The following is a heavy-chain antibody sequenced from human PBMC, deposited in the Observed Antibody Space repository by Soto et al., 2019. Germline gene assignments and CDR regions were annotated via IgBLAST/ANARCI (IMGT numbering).Heavy chain of an antibody. CDR3: ARAVSHFYHYDYMDV. CDR1: GYTFTTYD. V-gene: IGHV1-18*01. D-gene: IGHD2-8*01. Sequence: QVQLVQSGAEVKKPGASVKVSCKASGYTFTTYDISWVRQAPGQGLEWMGWISAFNGNTNYAQKLQGRVTMTTDTSTSTAYMELRSLRSDDTAVYDCARAVSHFYHYDYMDVWGKGTTSTVSS. CDR2: ISAFNGNT. J-gene: IGHJ6*03.